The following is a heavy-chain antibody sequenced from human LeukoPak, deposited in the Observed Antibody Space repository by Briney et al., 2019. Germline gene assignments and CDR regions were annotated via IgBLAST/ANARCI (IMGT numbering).Heavy chain of an antibody. CDR2: FYYSGST. V-gene: IGHV4-30-4*01. CDR1: GGSISSGDYY. D-gene: IGHD3-22*01. CDR3: ARPYYYDSRIDP. J-gene: IGHJ5*02. Sequence: SETLSLTCTVSGGSISSGDYYWSWIRQPPGKGLGWIGYFYYSGSTYYNPSLKSRVTISVDTSKNQFSLKLSSVTAADTAVYYCARPYYYDSRIDPWGQGTLVTVSS.